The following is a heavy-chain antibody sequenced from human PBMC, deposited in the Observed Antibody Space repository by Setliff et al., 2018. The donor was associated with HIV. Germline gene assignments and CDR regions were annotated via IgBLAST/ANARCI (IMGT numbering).Heavy chain of an antibody. Sequence: SATLSLTCAVYGGSLRGYYWSWVRQSPLKGLEWIGEISHTGNINYNTALSNRVTVSVDTSKNQFSLKLTSVTAADTAVYFCARLHLRVPPSIFDYWSPGTMVTVSS. CDR3: ARLHLRVPPSIFDY. D-gene: IGHD2-2*01. V-gene: IGHV4-34*01. CDR1: GGSLRGYY. CDR2: ISHTGNI. J-gene: IGHJ4*02.